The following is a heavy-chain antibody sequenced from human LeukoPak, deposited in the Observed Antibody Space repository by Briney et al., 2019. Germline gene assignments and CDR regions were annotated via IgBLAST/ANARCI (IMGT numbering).Heavy chain of an antibody. CDR1: GFTFSSYA. D-gene: IGHD1-26*01. CDR3: AKDQREWEPANWFDP. Sequence: WGSLRLSCAASGFTFSSYAMSWVRQAPGKGLEWVSAISGSGGSTYYADSVKGRFTISRDNSKNTLYLQMNSLRAEDTAVHYCAKDQREWEPANWFDPWGQGTLVTVSS. V-gene: IGHV3-23*01. CDR2: ISGSGGST. J-gene: IGHJ5*02.